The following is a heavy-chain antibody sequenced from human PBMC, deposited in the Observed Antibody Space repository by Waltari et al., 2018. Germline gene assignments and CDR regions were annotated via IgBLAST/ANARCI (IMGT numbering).Heavy chain of an antibody. Sequence: QLQLQESGPGLVKPSETLSLTCTVSGGSISSSSYYWGWILQPPGKGLEWIGSIYYSGRTYYNPFLKSRVTISVDTSKNQVSLELSSVTAADTAVYYCAGGAGPTGWDWFDPWGQGTLVTVSS. V-gene: IGHV4-39*07. D-gene: IGHD2-15*01. CDR1: GGSISSSSYY. CDR3: AGGAGPTGWDWFDP. J-gene: IGHJ5*02. CDR2: IYYSGRT.